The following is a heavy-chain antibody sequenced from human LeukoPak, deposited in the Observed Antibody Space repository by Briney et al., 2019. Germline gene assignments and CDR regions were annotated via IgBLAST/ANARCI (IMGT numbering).Heavy chain of an antibody. J-gene: IGHJ4*02. V-gene: IGHV3-23*01. CDR1: GFTFSSSA. D-gene: IGHD5-18*01. Sequence: PGGSLRLSCEASGFTFSSSAMNWVRQAPGQGLQWVATVSGSDGGTYYADSVKGRFTISRDNSQNMVYLQMDSLRAEDTAVYYCAKRGGYSYGHFDYWGQGTLVTVSS. CDR2: VSGSDGGT. CDR3: AKRGGYSYGHFDY.